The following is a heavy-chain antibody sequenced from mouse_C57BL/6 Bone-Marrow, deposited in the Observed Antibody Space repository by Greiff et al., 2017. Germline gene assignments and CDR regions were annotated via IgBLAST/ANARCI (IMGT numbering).Heavy chain of an antibody. D-gene: IGHD2-4*01. CDR1: GFTFSSYG. J-gene: IGHJ4*01. CDR3: ARHGGLRFLDY. V-gene: IGHV5-6*02. CDR2: ISSGGSYT. Sequence: EVKLVESGGDLVKPGGSLKLSCAASGFTFSSYGMSWVRQTPDKRLEWVATISSGGSYTYYPDSVKGRVTISRDNAKNTLYLQMSSLKSEDTAMYYCARHGGLRFLDYWGQGTSVTVSS.